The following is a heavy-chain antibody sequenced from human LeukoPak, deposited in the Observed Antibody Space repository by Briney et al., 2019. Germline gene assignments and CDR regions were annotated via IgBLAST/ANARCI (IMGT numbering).Heavy chain of an antibody. Sequence: GGSLRLSCAASGFPFSTYWMYWVRQAPGKGLEWVANIKQDGSHKYYVHSGKSRFTTSRDNAKNALYLQMNSLRVEETAVYYCVREEDYWGQGTLVTVSS. D-gene: IGHD2-15*01. V-gene: IGHV3-7*01. CDR2: IKQDGSHK. CDR3: VREEDY. CDR1: GFPFSTYW. J-gene: IGHJ4*02.